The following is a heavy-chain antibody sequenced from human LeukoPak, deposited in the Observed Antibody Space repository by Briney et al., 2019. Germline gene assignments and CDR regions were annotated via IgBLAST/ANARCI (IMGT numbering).Heavy chain of an antibody. CDR2: MSSSSSYI. J-gene: IGHJ3*02. D-gene: IGHD6-13*01. CDR1: GFTFSSYS. V-gene: IGHV3-21*01. Sequence: GGSLRLSCAASGFTFSSYSMNWVRQAPGKGLEWVSSMSSSSSYIYYADSVKGRFTISRDNAKNSLYLQMNSLRAEDTAVYYCARGHGSSWYVAFDIWGQGTMVTVSS. CDR3: ARGHGSSWYVAFDI.